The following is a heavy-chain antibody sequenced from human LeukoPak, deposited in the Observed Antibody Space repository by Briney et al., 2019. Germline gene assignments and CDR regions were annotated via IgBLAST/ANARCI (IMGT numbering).Heavy chain of an antibody. D-gene: IGHD1-26*01. Sequence: GGSLRLSCAASDFTFSIYGMHWVRQAPGKGLEWVAFIRYDSTDKFYADSVKGRFTISRDNSKDTLYLQMNSLRAEDTAVYYCAKDRGVGATLDYWGQGTLVTVSS. CDR2: IRYDSTDK. CDR3: AKDRGVGATLDY. CDR1: DFTFSIYG. V-gene: IGHV3-30*02. J-gene: IGHJ4*02.